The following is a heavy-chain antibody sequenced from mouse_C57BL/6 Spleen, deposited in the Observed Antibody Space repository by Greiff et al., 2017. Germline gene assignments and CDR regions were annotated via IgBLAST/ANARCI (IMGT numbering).Heavy chain of an antibody. Sequence: VQLQQPGAELVRPGSSVKLSCKASGYTFTSYWMDWVKQRPGQGLEWIGNIYPSDSETHYNQKFKDKATLTVDKSSSTAYMQLSSLTSEDSAVYYCARGDYDYDGYFDVWGTGTTVTVSS. D-gene: IGHD2-4*01. CDR3: ARGDYDYDGYFDV. J-gene: IGHJ1*03. V-gene: IGHV1-61*01. CDR1: GYTFTSYW. CDR2: IYPSDSET.